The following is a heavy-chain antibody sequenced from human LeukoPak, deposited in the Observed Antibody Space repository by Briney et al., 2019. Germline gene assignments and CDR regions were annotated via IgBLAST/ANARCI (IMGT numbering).Heavy chain of an antibody. CDR1: GFTFSNYG. J-gene: IGHJ4*02. CDR2: IWYDGSNE. Sequence: PGGSLRLSCAASGFTFSNYGMHWVRQAPGKGLEWVADIWYDGSNEYYGDSVKGRFTISRDNSKNTLYLEMNSLRVEDTGVYYCASNPSEGYWGQGTLVTVSS. D-gene: IGHD6-6*01. V-gene: IGHV3-33*01. CDR3: ASNPSEGY.